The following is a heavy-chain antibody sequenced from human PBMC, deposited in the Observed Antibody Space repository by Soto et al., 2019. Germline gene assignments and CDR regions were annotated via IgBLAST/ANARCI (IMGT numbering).Heavy chain of an antibody. CDR2: ISGSGVNT. J-gene: IGHJ4*02. CDR1: GFTFSSYA. Sequence: EVQLLESGGGLVQPGGSLRLSCAASGFTFSSYAMSWVRQAPRKGLEWVSTISGSGVNTYYADSVKGRFTISRDNSENTLYLQMNSLRAEDTAMYYCARTGVAAAPDDYWGQGTLVTVSS. CDR3: ARTGVAAAPDDY. D-gene: IGHD6-13*01. V-gene: IGHV3-23*01.